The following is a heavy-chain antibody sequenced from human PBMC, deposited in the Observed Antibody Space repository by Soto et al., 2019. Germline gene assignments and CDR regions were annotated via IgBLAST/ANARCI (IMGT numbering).Heavy chain of an antibody. Sequence: QVQLQESGPGLVKPSETLSLTCTVSGGSISTYYWSWIRQPPGKGLEWIGFIYNSGNTHYNPSLKSRLTMSIDTSKTQLSLKLSSVTAADTAVYYCAGLYSSSPFFNYWGQGPLVTVSS. D-gene: IGHD6-6*01. CDR2: IYNSGNT. V-gene: IGHV4-59*01. CDR3: AGLYSSSPFFNY. CDR1: GGSISTYY. J-gene: IGHJ4*02.